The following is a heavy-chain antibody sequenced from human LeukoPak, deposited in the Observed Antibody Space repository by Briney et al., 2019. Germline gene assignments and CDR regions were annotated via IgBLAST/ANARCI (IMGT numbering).Heavy chain of an antibody. D-gene: IGHD6-6*01. CDR1: GFTFDDYA. J-gene: IGHJ4*02. V-gene: IGHV3-9*01. Sequence: GRSLRLSCAASGFTFDDYAMHWVRQAPGKGLEWVSGISWNSGSIGYADSVKGRFTISRDNAKNSLYLQMNSLRAEDTALYYCAKDLFIEYSTSSFDYWGQGTLVTVSS. CDR3: AKDLFIEYSTSSFDY. CDR2: ISWNSGSI.